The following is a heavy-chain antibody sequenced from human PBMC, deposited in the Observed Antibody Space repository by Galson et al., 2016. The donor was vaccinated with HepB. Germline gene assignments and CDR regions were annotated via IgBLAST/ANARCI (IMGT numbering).Heavy chain of an antibody. Sequence: SLRLSCAASGFTFNIYAMSWVRQAPGKGLEWVAAIAGSGAPTNYADSVKGRFTISRDNSKNTLYLQMNSLRAEDTAVYYCAKGLYGDYSYFDDWGQGTLGTVSS. D-gene: IGHD4-17*01. CDR2: IAGSGAPT. J-gene: IGHJ4*02. V-gene: IGHV3-23*01. CDR3: AKGLYGDYSYFDD. CDR1: GFTFNIYA.